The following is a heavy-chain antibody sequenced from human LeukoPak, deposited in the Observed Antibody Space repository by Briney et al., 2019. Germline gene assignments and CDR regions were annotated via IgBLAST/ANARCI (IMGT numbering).Heavy chain of an antibody. CDR3: AREAGPAYCSTTSCLNWFDP. CDR1: RFTFSSSW. Sequence: GGSLRLSCEASRFTFSSSWMSWVRRAPGKGLEWVANIKQDGSDKYYVDSVKGRFTISRDNAKNSLYLEMNSLRAEDTAVYYCAREAGPAYCSTTSCLNWFDPWGQGTLVTVSS. CDR2: IKQDGSDK. D-gene: IGHD2-2*01. J-gene: IGHJ5*02. V-gene: IGHV3-7*05.